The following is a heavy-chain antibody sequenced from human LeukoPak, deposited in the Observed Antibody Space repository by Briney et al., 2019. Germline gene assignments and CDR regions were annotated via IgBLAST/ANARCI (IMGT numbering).Heavy chain of an antibody. CDR2: IYYSGST. D-gene: IGHD6-19*01. Sequence: SETLSLTCTGSGGSISSYYWSWIRQPPGKGLEWIGYIYYSGSTNYNPSLKSRVTISVDTSKNQVSLKLSSVTAADTAVYYCARSRRYSSGWYAFDYWGQGTLVTVSS. CDR1: GGSISSYY. CDR3: ARSRRYSSGWYAFDY. V-gene: IGHV4-59*12. J-gene: IGHJ4*02.